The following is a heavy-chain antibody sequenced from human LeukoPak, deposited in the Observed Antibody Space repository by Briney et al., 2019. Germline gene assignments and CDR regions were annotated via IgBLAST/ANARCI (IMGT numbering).Heavy chain of an antibody. Sequence: GGSLRLSCAASGFTFSSYSMNWVRQAPGKGLEWVSFISSSSSYIYYADSMKGRFTISRDNAKNSLYLQMNSLRAEDTTVYYCARAPSGQYCSSTSCYALSDYWGQGTLVTVSS. CDR1: GFTFSSYS. D-gene: IGHD2-2*01. CDR3: ARAPSGQYCSSTSCYALSDY. J-gene: IGHJ4*02. CDR2: ISSSSSYI. V-gene: IGHV3-21*01.